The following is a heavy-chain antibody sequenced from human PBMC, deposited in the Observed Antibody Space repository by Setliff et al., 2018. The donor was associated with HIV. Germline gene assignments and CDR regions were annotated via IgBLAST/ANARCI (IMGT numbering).Heavy chain of an antibody. CDR2: INGDGSDT. CDR3: AKVRSESAAAAGNY. J-gene: IGHJ4*02. V-gene: IGHV3-74*01. Sequence: SGGSLRLSCAASGFTFSSYWMHWVRQAPGKGLVYVSHINGDGSDTHYADTVQGRFTISRDNAKNTLYLQMNSLRPDDTAVYYCAKVRSESAAAAGNYWGQGALVTVSS. CDR1: GFTFSSYW. D-gene: IGHD6-13*01.